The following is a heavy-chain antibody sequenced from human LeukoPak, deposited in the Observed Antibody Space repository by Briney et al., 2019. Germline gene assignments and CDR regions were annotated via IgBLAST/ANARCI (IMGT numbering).Heavy chain of an antibody. J-gene: IGHJ4*02. D-gene: IGHD6-19*01. CDR1: GGSISSYY. CDR2: IYHSGGT. V-gene: IGHV4-59*12. Sequence: PSETLSLTCTVSGGSISSYYWSWIRQPPGKGLEWIGYIYHSGGTYFNPSLKSRVTISVDRSKNQFSLNLSSVTAADTAVYYCARGVVAVAGGVTFDYWGQGTLVTVSS. CDR3: ARGVVAVAGGVTFDY.